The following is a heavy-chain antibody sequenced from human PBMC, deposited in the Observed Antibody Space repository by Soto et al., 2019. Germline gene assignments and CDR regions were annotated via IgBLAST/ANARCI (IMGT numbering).Heavy chain of an antibody. V-gene: IGHV4-34*01. Sequence: PSETLSLTCAVYGGSFSGYYWTWIRQPPGTGLEWIGEINHSGSTNYNPSLKSRVTISVDTSKNQFSLKLSSVTAADTAVYYCAREARGVYGDTDYFDYWGQGTLVTVS. J-gene: IGHJ4*02. D-gene: IGHD4-17*01. CDR1: GGSFSGYY. CDR2: INHSGST. CDR3: AREARGVYGDTDYFDY.